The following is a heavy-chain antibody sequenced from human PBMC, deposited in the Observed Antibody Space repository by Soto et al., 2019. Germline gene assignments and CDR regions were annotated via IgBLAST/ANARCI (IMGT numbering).Heavy chain of an antibody. Sequence: EVQLVESGGGLVQPGGSLRLSCAASGFTFNNYWMNWVRQAPGKGLEWVANINQDGSQTNYVDSVKGRFTIPRDNAKNSLYLQMNSLRAEDTAVYYCARGTPTPGLDYWGQGTLVTVSS. D-gene: IGHD2-15*01. CDR1: GFTFNNYW. CDR3: ARGTPTPGLDY. J-gene: IGHJ4*02. V-gene: IGHV3-7*03. CDR2: INQDGSQT.